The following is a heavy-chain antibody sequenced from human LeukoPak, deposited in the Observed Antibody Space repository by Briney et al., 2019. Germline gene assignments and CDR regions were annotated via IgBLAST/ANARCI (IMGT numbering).Heavy chain of an antibody. CDR3: ARVPPAKSRHGWFDP. Sequence: SVKVSCKASGGTFSSYAISWVRQAPGQGLEWMGGIIPIFGTANYAQKFQGRVTITADESTSTAYMELSSLRSEDTAVYYCARVPPAKSRHGWFDPWGQGNLVTVSS. CDR1: GGTFSSYA. V-gene: IGHV1-69*13. CDR2: IIPIFGTA. J-gene: IGHJ5*02.